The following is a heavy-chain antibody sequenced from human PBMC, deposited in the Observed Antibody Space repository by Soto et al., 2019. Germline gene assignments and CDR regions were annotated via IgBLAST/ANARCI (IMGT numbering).Heavy chain of an antibody. CDR3: ARGGYDSSGYYYYFDY. CDR1: GGTFSSYA. Sequence: GASVKVSCKASGGTFSSYAISWVRQAPGQGLEWMGGIIPIFGTANYAQKFQGRVTITADKSTSTAYMELSSLRSEDTAVYYCARGGYDSSGYYYYFDYWGQGTLVTVSS. J-gene: IGHJ4*02. V-gene: IGHV1-69*06. D-gene: IGHD3-22*01. CDR2: IIPIFGTA.